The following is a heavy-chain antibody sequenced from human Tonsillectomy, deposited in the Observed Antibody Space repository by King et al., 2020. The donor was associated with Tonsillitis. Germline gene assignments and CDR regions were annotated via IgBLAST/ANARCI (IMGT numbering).Heavy chain of an antibody. CDR3: ARRPYSGYDLFDY. V-gene: IGHV4-39*01. CDR1: GGSISTSNYY. J-gene: IGHJ4*02. Sequence: QLQESGPGLVKPSETLSLTCTVSGGSISTSNYYWAWIRQPPGKGLEWIGNVFYTGYSYYNSSLKSRVTMSVDTSKNQFSLKLNSVTAADTAVYYCARRPYSGYDLFDYWGQGTLVTVSS. D-gene: IGHD5-12*01. CDR2: VFYTGYS.